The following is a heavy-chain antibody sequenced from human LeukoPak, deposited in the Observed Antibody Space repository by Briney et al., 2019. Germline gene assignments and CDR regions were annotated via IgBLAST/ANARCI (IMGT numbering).Heavy chain of an antibody. CDR2: INPNSSGT. D-gene: IGHD1-1*01. CDR3: ASRRTTGTTGNY. J-gene: IGHJ4*02. V-gene: IGHV1-2*02. CDR1: GYTFTGYY. Sequence: ASVKVSCKASGYTFTGYYMHWGRQAPGQGLEWMGWINPNSSGTNYAQKFQGRVTLTRDTSISTAYMELTRLRFDDTAVYYCASRRTTGTTGNYWGQGTLVTVSS.